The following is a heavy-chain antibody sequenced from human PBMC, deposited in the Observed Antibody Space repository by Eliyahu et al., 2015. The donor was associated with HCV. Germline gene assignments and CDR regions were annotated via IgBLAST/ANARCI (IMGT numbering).Heavy chain of an antibody. Sequence: QVQLVQSGAEVKKPGSSVKVSCKASGGTFXSSSINCWVRQAPGQGLEWIGGITPMYGTTNYAQKFQGRVTITADESTSTADMELRSLRSEDTAVYYCAREWYSRTAGYFDKWGQGTLVTVSS. J-gene: IGHJ4*02. CDR3: AREWYSRTAGYFDK. V-gene: IGHV1-69*01. CDR2: ITPMYGTT. D-gene: IGHD6-13*01. CDR1: GGTFXSSS.